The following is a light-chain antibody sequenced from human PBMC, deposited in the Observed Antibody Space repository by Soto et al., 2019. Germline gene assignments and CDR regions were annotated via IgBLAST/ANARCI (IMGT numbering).Light chain of an antibody. CDR1: NSNLGTNP. CDR3: AAWNAGLNGPV. CDR2: GNN. V-gene: IGLV1-44*01. Sequence: QSVLTQPPSAAGTPGQRVTISCSGSNSNLGTNPVNWYQHLPGTAPKPLIFGNNQRASGVPARFSGSKSGTSASLAIGELKYGNWSDYYCAAWNAGLNGPVFGGGTKLTVL. J-gene: IGLJ3*02.